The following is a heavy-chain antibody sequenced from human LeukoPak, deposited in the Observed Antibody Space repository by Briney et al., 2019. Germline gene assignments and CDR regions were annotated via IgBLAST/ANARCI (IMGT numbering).Heavy chain of an antibody. D-gene: IGHD3-22*01. J-gene: IGHJ6*03. CDR1: GGSISSGGYY. CDR2: ISYSGST. V-gene: IGHV4-31*03. Sequence: SQTLSLTCTVSGGSISSGGYYWSWIRQYPGRGLEWIGYISYSGSTYYNPSLRSRVTISEDTSKNQFSLKLTSVTAADTAVYYCARVPNYYDSSGYYYYYYYMDVWGKGTTVTVSS. CDR3: ARVPNYYDSSGYYYYYYYMDV.